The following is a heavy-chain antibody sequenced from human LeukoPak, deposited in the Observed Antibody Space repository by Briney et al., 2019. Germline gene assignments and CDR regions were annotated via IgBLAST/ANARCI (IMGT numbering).Heavy chain of an antibody. V-gene: IGHV3-23*01. D-gene: IGHD5-12*01. J-gene: IGHJ6*02. CDR1: GFTFSSYA. Sequence: GSLRLSCAASGFTFSSYAMSWVRQASGKGLEWVSAISGSGGSTYYAGSVKGRFPISRDNSKNTLYLQMNSLRAEDTAVYYCAGGYSGYDYFDYYYGMDVWGQGTTVTVSS. CDR3: AGGYSGYDYFDYYYGMDV. CDR2: ISGSGGST.